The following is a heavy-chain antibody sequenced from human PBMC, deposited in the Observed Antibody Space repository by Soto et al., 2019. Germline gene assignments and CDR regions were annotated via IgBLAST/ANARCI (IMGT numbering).Heavy chain of an antibody. CDR3: GRGGSDSPMAPGY. CDR2: ISYDEIDK. V-gene: IGHV3-30*03. D-gene: IGHD5-18*01. Sequence: GGSLRLSCAASGFTFTSHAMHWVRQTPGKGLEWVAAISYDEIDKKYASSVKGRFTVSRDNAKNTLYLQMNSLRAEDTAVFYCGRGGSDSPMAPGYWGQGTLVTVSS. J-gene: IGHJ4*02. CDR1: GFTFTSHA.